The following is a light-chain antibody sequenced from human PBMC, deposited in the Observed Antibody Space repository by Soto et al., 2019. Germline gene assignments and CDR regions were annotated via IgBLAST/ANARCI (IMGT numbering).Light chain of an antibody. CDR1: QSVSTY. V-gene: IGKV3-11*01. CDR3: QQYNNWPPYT. Sequence: DIVLTQSPATLSLSPGERATLSCRASQSVSTYVAWYQQKPGQAPRLLIYDASNRAAGIPARFSGSGSGTDFTLTISSLEPEDFAVYYCQQYNNWPPYTFGQGTKVDIK. CDR2: DAS. J-gene: IGKJ2*01.